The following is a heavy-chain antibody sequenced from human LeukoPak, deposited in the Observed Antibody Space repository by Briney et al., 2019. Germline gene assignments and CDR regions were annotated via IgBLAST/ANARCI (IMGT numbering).Heavy chain of an antibody. CDR2: IYYSGST. Sequence: SETLSLTCTVSGGSISSYYWSWIRQPPGKGLEWIGYIYYSGSTNYNPSLKSRVTISVDTSKNQFSLKLSSVTAADTAVYYCARVKIIASYYYYGMDVWGQGTTVTVSS. CDR3: ARVKIIASYYYYGMDV. J-gene: IGHJ6*02. D-gene: IGHD3-10*01. V-gene: IGHV4-59*01. CDR1: GGSISSYY.